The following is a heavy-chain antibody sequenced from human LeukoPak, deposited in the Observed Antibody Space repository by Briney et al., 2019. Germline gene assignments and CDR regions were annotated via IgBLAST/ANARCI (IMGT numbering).Heavy chain of an antibody. D-gene: IGHD1-26*01. CDR3: ARQGGATPGY. Sequence: GESLKISCKGSGYSFTSYWISWVRQMPGKGLEWMGRIDPSGSYTNYSPSFEGHVTISADRSTNTAYLQWSSLKASDTAMYYCARQGGATPGYWGQGTLVTVSS. V-gene: IGHV5-10-1*01. J-gene: IGHJ4*02. CDR1: GYSFTSYW. CDR2: IDPSGSYT.